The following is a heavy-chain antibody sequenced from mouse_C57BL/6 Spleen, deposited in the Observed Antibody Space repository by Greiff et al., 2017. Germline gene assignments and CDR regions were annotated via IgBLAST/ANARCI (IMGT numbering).Heavy chain of an antibody. CDR1: GYSITSGYY. J-gene: IGHJ4*01. Sequence: EVHLVESGPGLVKPSQSLSLTCSVTGYSITSGYYWNWIRQFPGNKLEWMGYISYDGSNNYNPSLKNRISITRDSSMNQFFLKLNSVTTEDTATYYCASRDNWDEDYAVGYWGQGTSVTVSS. V-gene: IGHV3-6*01. CDR3: ASRDNWDEDYAVGY. D-gene: IGHD4-1*02. CDR2: ISYDGSN.